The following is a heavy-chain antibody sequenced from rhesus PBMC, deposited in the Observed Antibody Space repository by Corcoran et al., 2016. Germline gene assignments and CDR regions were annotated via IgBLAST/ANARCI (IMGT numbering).Heavy chain of an antibody. CDR1: GGSISRDYFY. Sequence: QLQLQESGPGLVKPSETLSLTCAVSGGSISRDYFYWNWFRQPPGEGLEWIGYIPNDGSTSSNPSLASRVTISRDTSKNQFSLSLTSVTAADTAVYYCARGVAADYWGQGVLVTVSS. V-gene: IGHV4-122*02. CDR2: IPNDGST. D-gene: IGHD2-39*01. CDR3: ARGVAADY. J-gene: IGHJ4*01.